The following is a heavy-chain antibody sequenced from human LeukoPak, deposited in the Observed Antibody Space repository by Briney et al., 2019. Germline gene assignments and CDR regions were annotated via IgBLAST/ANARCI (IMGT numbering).Heavy chain of an antibody. CDR1: GYTFASYD. CDR2: MNPNSGNT. Sequence: ASVKVSCKASGYTFASYDINWVRQASGQGLEWMGWMNPNSGNTGYAQKFQGRVTMTKTTSITTAYMELNSLKSEDTAVYYCARGVACGGECYYLDSWGQGTLVTASS. D-gene: IGHD2-21*01. J-gene: IGHJ4*02. V-gene: IGHV1-8*01. CDR3: ARGVACGGECYYLDS.